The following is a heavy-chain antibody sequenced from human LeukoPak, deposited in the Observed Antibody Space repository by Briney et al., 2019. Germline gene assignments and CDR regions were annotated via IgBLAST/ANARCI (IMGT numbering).Heavy chain of an antibody. D-gene: IGHD3-22*01. Sequence: GASVKVSCKASGYTFTGYYMHWVRQAPGQGLEWMGWINPNSGGTNYAQKFQGRVTMTRDTSISTAYMELSRLRSDVTAVYYCARDLYDSSGYHYPNDYWGQGTLVTVSS. CDR1: GYTFTGYY. V-gene: IGHV1-2*02. J-gene: IGHJ4*02. CDR2: INPNSGGT. CDR3: ARDLYDSSGYHYPNDY.